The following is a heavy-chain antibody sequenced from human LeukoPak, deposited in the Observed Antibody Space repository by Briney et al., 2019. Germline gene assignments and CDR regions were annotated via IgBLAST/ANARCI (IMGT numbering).Heavy chain of an antibody. V-gene: IGHV3-30*04. Sequence: GGSLRLSCAASGFTFSDYNMHWVRQAPGKGLEWVAIISYDGSSKYYADSVKGRFTISRDNSKNPLYLQMNSLRDEDTAVHYCARVVGGTWLIDYWGQGTLVTVSS. CDR3: ARVVGGTWLIDY. CDR2: ISYDGSSK. J-gene: IGHJ4*02. CDR1: GFTFSDYN. D-gene: IGHD1-26*01.